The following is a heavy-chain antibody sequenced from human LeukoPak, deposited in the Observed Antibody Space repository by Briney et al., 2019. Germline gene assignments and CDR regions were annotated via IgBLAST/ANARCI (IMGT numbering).Heavy chain of an antibody. D-gene: IGHD2-2*01. CDR3: AKLPAAAGSLGGARRDDI. CDR2: ISWNSGSI. J-gene: IGHJ3*02. V-gene: IGHV3-9*03. CDR1: GFTFDDYA. Sequence: GGSLRLSCAASGFTFDDYAMHWVRHASGKGLEGVSGISWNSGSIVYADSVKGRFTFSRDNAKNSLYLQMNSLRAEDMALYYCAKLPAAAGSLGGARRDDIWGQGTMVTVSS.